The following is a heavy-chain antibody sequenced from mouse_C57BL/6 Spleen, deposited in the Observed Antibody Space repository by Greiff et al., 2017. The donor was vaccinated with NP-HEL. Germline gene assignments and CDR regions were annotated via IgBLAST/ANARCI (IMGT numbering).Heavy chain of an antibody. Sequence: VKLQQPGAELVRPGSSVKLSCKASGYTFTSYWMHWVKQRPIQGLEWIGNIDPSDSETHYNQKFKDKATLTVDKSSSTAYMQLSRLTSEDSAVYYCAREAQATWGFAYWGQGTLVTVSA. D-gene: IGHD3-2*02. CDR1: GYTFTSYW. CDR2: IDPSDSET. J-gene: IGHJ3*01. V-gene: IGHV1-52*01. CDR3: AREAQATWGFAY.